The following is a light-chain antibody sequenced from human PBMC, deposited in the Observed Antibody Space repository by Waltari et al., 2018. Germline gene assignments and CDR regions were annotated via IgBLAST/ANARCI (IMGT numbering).Light chain of an antibody. V-gene: IGKV1-9*01. J-gene: IGKJ3*01. CDR3: QQLNSYPYST. CDR1: QGISSY. Sequence: DIQLTQSPSFLSASVGDRVTITCRASQGISSYLAWYQQKPGKAPKLLIYAASTLQSGVPSMFSGSGSGTEFTLTISSLQPEDFATYYCQQLNSYPYSTFGPGTKVNIK. CDR2: AAS.